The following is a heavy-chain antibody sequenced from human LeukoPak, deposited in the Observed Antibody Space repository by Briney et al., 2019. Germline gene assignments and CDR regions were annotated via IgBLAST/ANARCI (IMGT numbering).Heavy chain of an antibody. CDR2: INTNTGNP. D-gene: IGHD5-18*01. CDR1: GYTFTSYA. J-gene: IGHJ6*03. CDR3: ARCGYSYGYYYYYMDV. V-gene: IGHV7-4-1*02. Sequence: GASVKVSCKASGYTFTSYAMNWVRQAPGQGLEWMGWINTNTGNPTYAQGFTGRFVFSLDTSVSTAYLQISSLKAEDAAVYYCARCGYSYGYYYYYMDVWGKGTTVTVSS.